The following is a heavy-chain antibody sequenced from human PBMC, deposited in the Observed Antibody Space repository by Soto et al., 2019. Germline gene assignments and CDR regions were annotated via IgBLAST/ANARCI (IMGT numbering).Heavy chain of an antibody. CDR2: INSDGGAT. V-gene: IGHV3-74*01. Sequence: GGSLRLSCAASGFTFNTYWMHWVRQAPGEGLVWVSRINSDGGATNYADSMKGRFTISRDNAKNTLSLQMHSLRVEDTAVYYCVRCDSAYSYGYSLWGQGTLVTVSS. J-gene: IGHJ4*02. CDR3: VRCDSAYSYGYSL. CDR1: GFTFNTYW. D-gene: IGHD5-18*01.